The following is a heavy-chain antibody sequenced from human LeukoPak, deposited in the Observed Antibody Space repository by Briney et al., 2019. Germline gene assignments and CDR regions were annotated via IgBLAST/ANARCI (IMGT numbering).Heavy chain of an antibody. CDR1: GYTLTELS. CDR3: ARDMGYDSSGYSV. D-gene: IGHD3-22*01. J-gene: IGHJ4*02. V-gene: IGHV1-69*13. Sequence: SVKVSCKVSGYTLTELSMHWVRQAPGQGLEWMGGIIPIFGTANYAQKFQGRVTITADESTSTAYMELSSLRSEDTAVYYCARDMGYDSSGYSVWGQGTLVTVSS. CDR2: IIPIFGTA.